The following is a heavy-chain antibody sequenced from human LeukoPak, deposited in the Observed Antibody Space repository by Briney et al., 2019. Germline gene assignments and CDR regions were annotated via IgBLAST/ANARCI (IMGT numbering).Heavy chain of an antibody. Sequence: ASVKVSCKASGYTFTGYYMHWVRQAPGQGLEWMGRINPNSGGTNYAQKFQGRVTMTRDTSISTAYMELSRPRSDDTAVYYCARDSSIAARPTTLGDYWGQGTLVTVSS. CDR3: ARDSSIAARPTTLGDY. CDR2: INPNSGGT. V-gene: IGHV1-2*06. D-gene: IGHD6-6*01. J-gene: IGHJ4*02. CDR1: GYTFTGYY.